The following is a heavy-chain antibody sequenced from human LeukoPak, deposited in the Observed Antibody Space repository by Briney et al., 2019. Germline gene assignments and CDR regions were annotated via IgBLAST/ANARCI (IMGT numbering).Heavy chain of an antibody. D-gene: IGHD2-15*01. V-gene: IGHV4-34*01. CDR2: INHSGST. CDR3: ARGGGGYCSGGSCYYGPYYFDY. J-gene: IGHJ4*02. Sequence: RTSETLSLTCSVYGGSFSGYYWSWIRRPPGKGLEWIGEINHSGSTNYNPSLKSRVTISVDTSKNQFSLKLSSVTAADTAVYYCARGGGGYCSGGSCYYGPYYFDYWGQGTLVTVSS. CDR1: GGSFSGYY.